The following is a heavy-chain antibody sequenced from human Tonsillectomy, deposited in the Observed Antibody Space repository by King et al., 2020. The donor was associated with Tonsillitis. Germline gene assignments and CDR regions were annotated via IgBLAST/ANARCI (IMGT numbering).Heavy chain of an antibody. CDR3: AREGGTYYDFWSGKPNWFDP. CDR2: IYTSGST. D-gene: IGHD3-3*01. V-gene: IGHV4-4*07. Sequence: QLQESGPGLVKPSETLSLTCTVSGGSISSYYWSWIRQPAGKGLEWIGRIYTSGSTNYNPSLNSRVTMSVDTSKNQFSLKLSSVTAADTAVYYCAREGGTYYDFWSGKPNWFDPWGQGTLVTVSS. CDR1: GGSISSYY. J-gene: IGHJ5*02.